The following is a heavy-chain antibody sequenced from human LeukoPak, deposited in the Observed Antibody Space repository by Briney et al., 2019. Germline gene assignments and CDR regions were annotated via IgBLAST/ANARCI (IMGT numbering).Heavy chain of an antibody. CDR2: IDSSGGYM. Sequence: GGSLRLSCEDSGFTFNTYSMNRARQAPGKGLEWVSSIDSSGGYMFYADSVKGRFIISRDYAKDSLYLQMNSLRVEDTAVYYCLRGDRRDYWGQGTLVTVSS. V-gene: IGHV3-21*06. CDR3: LRGDRRDY. CDR1: GFTFNTYS. J-gene: IGHJ4*02.